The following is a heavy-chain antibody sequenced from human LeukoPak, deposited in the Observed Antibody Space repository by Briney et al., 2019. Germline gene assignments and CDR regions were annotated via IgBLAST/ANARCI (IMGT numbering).Heavy chain of an antibody. Sequence: GGSLRLSCAASGLTFSHFGFHWVRQAPGKGLEWVAVIWSDGTNQYYGDSVKGRFIIYRDDSHNTVYLQMNSLRVEDTAVYYCAKDAQRGFDYSNSLEYWGQGSLVTVSS. D-gene: IGHD4-11*01. CDR1: GLTFSHFG. CDR2: IWSDGTNQ. CDR3: AKDAQRGFDYSNSLEY. V-gene: IGHV3-33*06. J-gene: IGHJ4*02.